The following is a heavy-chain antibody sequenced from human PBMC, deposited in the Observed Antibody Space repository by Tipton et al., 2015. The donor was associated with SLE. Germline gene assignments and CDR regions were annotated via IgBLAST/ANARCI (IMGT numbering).Heavy chain of an antibody. D-gene: IGHD3-22*01. CDR3: ASGPGFYDSSGYYPHYYYYMDV. CDR1: GFSFGSFA. J-gene: IGHJ6*03. Sequence: RSLRLSCAASGFSFGSFAMHWVRQAPGKGLEWVAVIWYDGSNKFHADSVRGRFTVSRDNSENRLYLEMNRMRAEDTAVYYCASGPGFYDSSGYYPHYYYYMDVWGKGTTVTVSS. CDR2: IWYDGSNK. V-gene: IGHV3-33*08.